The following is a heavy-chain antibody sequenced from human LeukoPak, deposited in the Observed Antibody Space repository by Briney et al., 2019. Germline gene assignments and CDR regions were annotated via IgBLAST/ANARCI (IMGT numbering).Heavy chain of an antibody. CDR1: GGSISSGSYY. CDR2: IYTSGST. CDR3: ASTRQQYITRRGAFDI. J-gene: IGHJ3*02. D-gene: IGHD3-10*01. V-gene: IGHV4-61*02. Sequence: SGTLSLTCAVSGGSISSGSYYWSWIRQPAGKGLEWIGRIYTSGSTNYNPSLKSRVTISVDTSKNQFSLKLSSVTAADTAVYYCASTRQQYITRRGAFDIWGQGTMVTVSS.